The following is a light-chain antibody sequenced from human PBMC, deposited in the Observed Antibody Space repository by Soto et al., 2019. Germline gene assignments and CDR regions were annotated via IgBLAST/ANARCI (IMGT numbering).Light chain of an antibody. CDR2: DVS. V-gene: IGLV2-11*01. CDR1: SSDVGGYNY. CDR3: CSYAGSDSRV. Sequence: QSALTQPRSVSGSLGQSVTISCTGTSSDVGGYNYVSWYQQHPAKAPKLIIYDVSKRPSGVPDRFSGSKSGNSASLTISGLQAEDDDDDHCCSYAGSDSRVFGAGTKLTVL. J-gene: IGLJ3*02.